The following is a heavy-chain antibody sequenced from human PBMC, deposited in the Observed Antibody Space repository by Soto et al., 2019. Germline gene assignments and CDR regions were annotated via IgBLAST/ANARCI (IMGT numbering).Heavy chain of an antibody. CDR1: GGTFSSYA. J-gene: IGHJ4*02. CDR2: IIPIFGTA. Sequence: QVQLVQSGAEVKKPGSSVKVSCKASGGTFSSYAISWVRQAPGQGLEWMGGIIPIFGTANYAQKFQGRVTITGDESTSDADMELSSLSSEDTAVYDCAGEPYYFWSGASSDWGQGTLVTVSS. D-gene: IGHD3-3*01. CDR3: AGEPYYFWSGASSD. V-gene: IGHV1-69*12.